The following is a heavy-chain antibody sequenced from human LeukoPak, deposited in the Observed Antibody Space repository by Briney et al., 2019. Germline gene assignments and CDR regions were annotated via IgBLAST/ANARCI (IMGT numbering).Heavy chain of an antibody. D-gene: IGHD3-10*01. CDR2: IIPIFGTA. Sequence: SSVKVSCKASGCIFSSYAISWVRQAAGQGLEWMGSIIPIFGTANYAQKFQGRVTITTDESTSTAYMELSSLRSEDTAVYYCARGRPVGGFDPWGQGTLVTVSS. J-gene: IGHJ5*02. V-gene: IGHV1-69*05. CDR1: GCIFSSYA. CDR3: ARGRPVGGFDP.